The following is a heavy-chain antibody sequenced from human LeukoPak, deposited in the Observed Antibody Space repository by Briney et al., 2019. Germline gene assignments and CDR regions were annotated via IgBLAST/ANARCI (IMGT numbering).Heavy chain of an antibody. V-gene: IGHV4-34*01. D-gene: IGHD3-10*01. CDR1: GGSFSGYY. CDR3: ARARTMVRGVIIKPYYGMDV. J-gene: IGHJ6*04. CDR2: INHSGST. Sequence: PSETLSLTCAVYGGSFSGYYWSWIRQPPGKGLEWIGEINHSGSTTYNPSLKSRVTISVDTSTNQFSLKLSSVTAADTAVYYCARARTMVRGVIIKPYYGMDVWGKGTTVTVSS.